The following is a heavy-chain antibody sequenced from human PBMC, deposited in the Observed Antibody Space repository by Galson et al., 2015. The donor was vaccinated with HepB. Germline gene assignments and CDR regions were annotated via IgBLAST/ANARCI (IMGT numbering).Heavy chain of an antibody. J-gene: IGHJ3*02. D-gene: IGHD3-10*01. Sequence: QSGAEVKKPGESLKISCKGSGYSFTSYWIGWVRQMPGKGLEWMGIIYPGDSDTRYSPSFQGQVTISADKSISTAYLQWSSLKASDTAMYYCARSEVTMVRGGAFDIWGQGTMVTVSS. CDR1: GYSFTSYW. CDR3: ARSEVTMVRGGAFDI. V-gene: IGHV5-51*01. CDR2: IYPGDSDT.